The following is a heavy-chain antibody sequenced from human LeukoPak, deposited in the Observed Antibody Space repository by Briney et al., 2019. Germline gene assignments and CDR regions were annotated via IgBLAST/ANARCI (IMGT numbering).Heavy chain of an antibody. Sequence: GESLKISCKGSGYSFTSYWIGWVRQMPGKGLEWMGIIYPGDSHTRYSPSFQGQVTISADKSISTAYLQWSGLKASDTAMYYCARPPSGRADAFDIWGQGTMVTVSS. CDR2: IYPGDSHT. D-gene: IGHD6-19*01. CDR3: ARPPSGRADAFDI. J-gene: IGHJ3*02. CDR1: GYSFTSYW. V-gene: IGHV5-51*01.